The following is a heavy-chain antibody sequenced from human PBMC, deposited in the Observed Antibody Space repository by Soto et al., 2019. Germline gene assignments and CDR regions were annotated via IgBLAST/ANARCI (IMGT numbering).Heavy chain of an antibody. CDR3: ARGQWDDFWREDPSNWFDP. CDR1: GGSFSGYY. Sequence: QVQLQQWGAGLLKPSETLSLTCAVYGGSFSGYYWSWIRQPPGKGLEWIGEINHIGSTNYNPSLKSRVTISVYTSKNRFSLKLSSVTAADTAVYYCARGQWDDFWREDPSNWFDPWGQGTLVTVSS. CDR2: INHIGST. D-gene: IGHD3-3*01. J-gene: IGHJ5*02. V-gene: IGHV4-34*01.